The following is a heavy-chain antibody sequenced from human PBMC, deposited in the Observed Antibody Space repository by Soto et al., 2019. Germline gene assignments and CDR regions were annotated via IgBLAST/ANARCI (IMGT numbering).Heavy chain of an antibody. CDR2: IDPSDSYT. Sequence: LGESLKISCKGSGYTFTTFWISWVRQMPGEGLEWMGRIDPSDSYTYYSPSFQGHVTISVDKSITTAYLQWSSLKASDTAMYYCTRSPPYHSSKWIDPWGQGTLVTVSS. CDR1: GYTFTTFW. V-gene: IGHV5-10-1*01. CDR3: TRSPPYHSSKWIDP. D-gene: IGHD2-2*01. J-gene: IGHJ5*02.